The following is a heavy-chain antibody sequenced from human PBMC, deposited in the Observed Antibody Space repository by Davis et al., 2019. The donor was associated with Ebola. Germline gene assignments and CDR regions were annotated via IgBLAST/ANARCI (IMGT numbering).Heavy chain of an antibody. CDR2: LSGSGDST. CDR1: GFTFSSYA. Sequence: GESLKISCPASGFTFSSYAMNWVRQAPGKGLEWVSVLSGSGDSTYYADSVKGRFTISRDNAKNSLYLQMNSLRAEDTAVYYCARDQIGGSGWTTYYYGMDVWGQGTTVTVSS. V-gene: IGHV3-23*01. J-gene: IGHJ6*02. D-gene: IGHD6-19*01. CDR3: ARDQIGGSGWTTYYYGMDV.